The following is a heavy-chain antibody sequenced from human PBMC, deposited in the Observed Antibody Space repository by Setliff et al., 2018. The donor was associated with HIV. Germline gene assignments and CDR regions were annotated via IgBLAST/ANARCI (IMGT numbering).Heavy chain of an antibody. CDR2: ITHDGNNI. CDR1: GFTSNTYS. J-gene: IGHJ6*03. Sequence: GGSLRLSCAASGFTSNTYSMNWVRQAPGKGLEWVSHITHDGNNIGFADSVKGRFTISRDNAKNSLYLQMNSLRAEDTAVYYCARVDGSSSWFYYYYYYMDVWGKGTTVTVSS. CDR3: ARVDGSSSWFYYYYYYMDV. D-gene: IGHD6-13*01. V-gene: IGHV3-21*04.